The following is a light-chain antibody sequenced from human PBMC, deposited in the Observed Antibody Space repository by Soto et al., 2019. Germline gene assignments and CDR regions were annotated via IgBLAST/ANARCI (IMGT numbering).Light chain of an antibody. J-gene: IGKJ5*01. CDR2: DAS. CDR1: QSISSN. V-gene: IGKV3-15*01. Sequence: IAITQSPASLSVFPGKRATLSCRASQSISSNLAWYQQKPGQAPRLLIYDASTRATGIPARFSGSGSGTEFSLTISSLQSEDSAVYFCQQYNNWPRTFGQGTRLEIK. CDR3: QQYNNWPRT.